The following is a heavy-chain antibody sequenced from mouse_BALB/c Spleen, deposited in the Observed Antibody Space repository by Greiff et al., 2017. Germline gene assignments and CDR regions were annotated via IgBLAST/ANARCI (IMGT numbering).Heavy chain of an antibody. Sequence: QVQLKQSGAELARPGASVKLSCKASGYTFTSYWMQWVKQRPGQGLEWIGAIYPGDGDTRYTQKFKGKATLTADKSSSTAYMQLSSLASEDSAVYYCAREDYGSPFAYWGQGTLVTVSA. V-gene: IGHV1-87*01. J-gene: IGHJ3*01. CDR2: IYPGDGDT. CDR3: AREDYGSPFAY. D-gene: IGHD1-1*01. CDR1: GYTFTSYW.